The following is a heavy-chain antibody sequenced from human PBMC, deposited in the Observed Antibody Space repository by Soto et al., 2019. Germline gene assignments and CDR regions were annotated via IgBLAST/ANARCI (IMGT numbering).Heavy chain of an antibody. V-gene: IGHV5-51*01. J-gene: IGHJ4*02. Sequence: GESLKTSCKGSGYSFTSYWIGWVRQMPGTGLEWMGICYPGDSATKYSPSFQGQVTISVDTSISTAYLQWSSLKASDTAMYYCVRWPRYATGWYTFDFWGQGTLVTVSS. CDR1: GYSFTSYW. D-gene: IGHD6-19*01. CDR3: VRWPRYATGWYTFDF. CDR2: CYPGDSAT.